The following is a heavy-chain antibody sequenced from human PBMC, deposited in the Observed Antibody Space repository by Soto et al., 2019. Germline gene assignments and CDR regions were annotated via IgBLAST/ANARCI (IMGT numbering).Heavy chain of an antibody. Sequence: QVQLQESGPGLVRPSQTLSLTCSVSGASIYNGGYFWSWIRQSPGNGLEWIGHSHNSGSPYNNPYLKSRVTKSSDTSMTQFSLALTSVTAADTAMYYCARGPTTEKVDSGGQGILVTVSS. CDR3: ARGPTTEKVDS. CDR1: GASIYNGGYF. D-gene: IGHD4-17*01. J-gene: IGHJ4*02. CDR2: SHNSGSP. V-gene: IGHV4-30-4*01.